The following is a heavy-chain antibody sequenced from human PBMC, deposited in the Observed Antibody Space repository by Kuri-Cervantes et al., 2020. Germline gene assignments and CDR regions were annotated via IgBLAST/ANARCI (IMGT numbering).Heavy chain of an antibody. J-gene: IGHJ6*02. CDR3: ARDLEDYYYGMDV. V-gene: IGHV3-30-3*01. Sequence: GESLKISCAASGFTFSSYAMHWVRQAPGKGLEWVAVISYDGSNKYYADSVKGRFTISRDNSKNTPYLQMNSLRAEDTAVYYCARDLEDYYYGMDVWGQGTTVTVSS. CDR1: GFTFSSYA. D-gene: IGHD1-1*01. CDR2: ISYDGSNK.